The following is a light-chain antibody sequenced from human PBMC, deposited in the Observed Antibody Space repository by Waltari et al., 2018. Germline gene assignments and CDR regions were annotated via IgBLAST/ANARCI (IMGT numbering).Light chain of an antibody. V-gene: IGLV2-14*03. CDR3: TSYTSTNTVI. J-gene: IGLJ2*01. CDR1: SSDIGGYNY. CDR2: DVT. Sequence: QSALTQPASVSGSPGQSITISCTGTSSDIGGYNYVSWDQQHPGKAPKLMLYDVTKWPSGVADRFWGSKSGNTASLTISGLQAEDEADYYCTSYTSTNTVIFGGGTKVTVL.